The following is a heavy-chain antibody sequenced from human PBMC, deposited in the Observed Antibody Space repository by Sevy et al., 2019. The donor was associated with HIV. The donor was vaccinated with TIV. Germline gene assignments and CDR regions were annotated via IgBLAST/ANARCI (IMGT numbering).Heavy chain of an antibody. J-gene: IGHJ4*02. CDR2: ISQSGTTT. V-gene: IGHV3-48*03. Sequence: GGSLRLSCAASGFLFSSYDFNGVRQAPGKGLEWVSYISQSGTTTYSDSVRGRFTISRDNAKNSLYLQMNTLRAEDTAVYFCARDLPPSATTVAHFDYWGQGTLVTVSS. D-gene: IGHD4-17*01. CDR1: GFLFSSYD. CDR3: ARDLPPSATTVAHFDY.